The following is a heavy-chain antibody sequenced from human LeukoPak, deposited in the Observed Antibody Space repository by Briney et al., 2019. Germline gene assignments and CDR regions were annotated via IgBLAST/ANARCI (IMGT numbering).Heavy chain of an antibody. Sequence: SVKVSCKASGGTFSSYAISWVRQAPGKGLEWMGGIIPIFGTANYAQKFQGRVTITTDESTSTAYMELRSLRSEDTAVYYCARVNVVVPAATKGGNWFDPWGQGTLVTVSS. J-gene: IGHJ5*02. CDR2: IIPIFGTA. CDR3: ARVNVVVPAATKGGNWFDP. CDR1: GGTFSSYA. D-gene: IGHD2-2*01. V-gene: IGHV1-69*05.